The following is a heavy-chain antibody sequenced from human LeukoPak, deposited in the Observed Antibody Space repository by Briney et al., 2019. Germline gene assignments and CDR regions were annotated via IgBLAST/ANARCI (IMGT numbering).Heavy chain of an antibody. J-gene: IGHJ4*02. CDR2: ISAYNGNT. D-gene: IGHD4-23*01. CDR1: GGTFSSYA. CDR3: ARDTGYGGDNRPYYFDY. V-gene: IGHV1-18*01. Sequence: ASVKVSCKASGGTFSSYAISWVRQAPGQGLEWMGWISAYNGNTNYAQKLQGRVTMTTDTSTSTAYMELRSLRSDDTAVYYCARDTGYGGDNRPYYFDYWGQGTLVTVSS.